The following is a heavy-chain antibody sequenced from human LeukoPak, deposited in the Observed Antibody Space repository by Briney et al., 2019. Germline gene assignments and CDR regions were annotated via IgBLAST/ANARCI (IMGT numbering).Heavy chain of an antibody. CDR2: ISESSSSK. CDR1: GLTFSSYS. CDR3: ARDGGGPDAFGI. Sequence: GGSLRLSCAVSGLTFSSYSMNWVRQAPGKGLEWVSHISESSSSKHYADSVRGRFTVSRDNAKNSLYLQMNSLRAEDTAVYYCARDGGGPDAFGIWGQGTMVTVSS. V-gene: IGHV3-48*01. J-gene: IGHJ3*02.